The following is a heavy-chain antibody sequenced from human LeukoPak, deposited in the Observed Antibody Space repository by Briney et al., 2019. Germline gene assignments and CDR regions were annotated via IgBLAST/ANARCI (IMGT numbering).Heavy chain of an antibody. Sequence: GGSLRLSCAASGFTFSDYNMNWVRQAPGKGLEWVSYISSSSTTIYYADSVKGRFTISRDNAKNSLYLQMNSLRDEDTAVYYCARVLAGYSSYYYGLDVWGQGTTVTVSS. CDR1: GFTFSDYN. J-gene: IGHJ6*02. CDR3: ARVLAGYSSYYYGLDV. D-gene: IGHD3-22*01. CDR2: ISSSSTTI. V-gene: IGHV3-48*02.